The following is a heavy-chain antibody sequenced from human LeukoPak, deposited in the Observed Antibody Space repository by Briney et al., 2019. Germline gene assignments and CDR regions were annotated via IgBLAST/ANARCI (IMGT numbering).Heavy chain of an antibody. J-gene: IGHJ5*02. D-gene: IGHD5-12*01. CDR2: ISSSSRYI. CDR1: GLTSTADV. Sequence: GGSLRLSSAPSGLTSTADVVTRVGRAPGKGLKWVSSISSSSRYIYYTVSVKGRFAISRDNAKNSLYLQMNSLRAEDTAVYYCARKIVDLVNNWFDPWGQGTLVTVSS. CDR3: ARKIVDLVNNWFDP. V-gene: IGHV3-21*01.